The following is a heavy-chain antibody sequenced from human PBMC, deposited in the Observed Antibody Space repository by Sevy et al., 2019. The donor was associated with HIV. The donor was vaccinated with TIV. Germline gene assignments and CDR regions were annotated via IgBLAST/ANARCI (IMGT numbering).Heavy chain of an antibody. Sequence: GGSLRLSCAASGFTFSKYSMSRVRQPPGKGLEWVSTLSFGCGEINYANSVKGRFTIPRDNSKSSVYLQMNNLRPEDTAVYYCAREGCTKPHDYWGQGTLVTVSS. J-gene: IGHJ4*02. D-gene: IGHD2-8*01. CDR1: GFTFSKYS. CDR2: LSFGCGEI. CDR3: AREGCTKPHDY. V-gene: IGHV3-23*01.